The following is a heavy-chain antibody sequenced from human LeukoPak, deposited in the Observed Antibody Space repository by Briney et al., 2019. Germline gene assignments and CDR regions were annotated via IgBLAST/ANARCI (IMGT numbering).Heavy chain of an antibody. CDR2: INSDGSST. CDR3: ARWRDGYNWAYYFDY. V-gene: IGHV3-74*01. CDR1: GFTFSSYW. D-gene: IGHD5-24*01. Sequence: PGGSLRLSCAASGFTFSSYWMHWVRQAPGKGLVWVSRINSDGSSTSYADSAKGRFTISRDNAKNTLYLQMNSLRAEDTAVYYCARWRDGYNWAYYFDYWGQGTLVTVSS. J-gene: IGHJ4*02.